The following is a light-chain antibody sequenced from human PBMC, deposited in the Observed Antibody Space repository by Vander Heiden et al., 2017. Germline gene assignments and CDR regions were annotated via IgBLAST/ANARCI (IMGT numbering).Light chain of an antibody. Sequence: DIVMTQSPDSLAVSLGERATIDCKSSQSVFYSPNNYNYLAWYQQKPGQPPKLLIYWASTRESGVPDRFSGSGSRTDFTLTISSLQAEDVAVYYCQQYLAFPLTFGGGTKVEIK. CDR1: QSVFYSPNNYNY. CDR3: QQYLAFPLT. V-gene: IGKV4-1*01. J-gene: IGKJ4*01. CDR2: WAS.